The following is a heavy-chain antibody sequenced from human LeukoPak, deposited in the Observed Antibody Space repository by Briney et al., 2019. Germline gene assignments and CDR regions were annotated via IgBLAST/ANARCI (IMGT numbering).Heavy chain of an antibody. D-gene: IGHD6-13*01. J-gene: IGHJ4*02. Sequence: SETLSLTCTVSGGSISSSSYYWGWIRQPPGEGLEWIGSIYYSGSTYYNPSLKSRVTISVDTSKSQFSLKLSSVTAADTAVYYCASLIAAADYYFDYWGQGTLVTVSS. CDR3: ASLIAAADYYFDY. CDR1: GGSISSSSYY. CDR2: IYYSGST. V-gene: IGHV4-39*01.